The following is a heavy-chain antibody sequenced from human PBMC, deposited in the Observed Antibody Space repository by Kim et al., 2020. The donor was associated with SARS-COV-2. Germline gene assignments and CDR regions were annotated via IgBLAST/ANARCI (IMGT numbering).Heavy chain of an antibody. D-gene: IGHD6-6*01. CDR2: IHHSGST. Sequence: SETLSLTCAVYGGSFSGYYCSWISQPPGKGLEWVGAIHHSGSTNYNPSLKSRVTISVDTSKNQFSLKLSSVTAADTAVYYCARARNYYYYYMDVWGKGTTVTVSS. CDR3: ARARNYYYYYMDV. CDR1: GGSFSGYY. V-gene: IGHV4-34*01. J-gene: IGHJ6*03.